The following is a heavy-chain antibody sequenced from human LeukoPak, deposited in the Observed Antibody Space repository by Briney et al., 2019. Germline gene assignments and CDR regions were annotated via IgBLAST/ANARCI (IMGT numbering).Heavy chain of an antibody. V-gene: IGHV3-11*01. D-gene: IGHD3-10*01. CDR1: EFVFSDYY. CDR2: ISSGGDTK. J-gene: IGHJ4*02. CDR3: AREMGGDYGSGTFFDL. Sequence: GGSLRLSCAASEFVFSDYYMSWVRQAPGKGLEWVSYISSGGDTKYYADSVKGRFTISRDNAKNSLYLQMNNLRAEDTAVYYCAREMGGDYGSGTFFDLWGQGNMVAVSS.